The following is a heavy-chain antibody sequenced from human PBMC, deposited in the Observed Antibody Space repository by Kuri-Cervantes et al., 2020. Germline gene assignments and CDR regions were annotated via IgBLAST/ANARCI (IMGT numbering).Heavy chain of an antibody. D-gene: IGHD6-19*01. J-gene: IGHJ6*02. CDR3: AKGRSQWLDYGMDV. V-gene: IGHV3-23*01. CDR2: ISGSGGST. Sequence: GESLKISCAASGFTFSSYEMNWVRQAPGKGLEWVSAISGSGGSTYYADSVKGRFTISRDNSKNTLYLQMNSLRAEDTAVYYYAKGRSQWLDYGMDVWGQGTTVTVSS. CDR1: GFTFSSYE.